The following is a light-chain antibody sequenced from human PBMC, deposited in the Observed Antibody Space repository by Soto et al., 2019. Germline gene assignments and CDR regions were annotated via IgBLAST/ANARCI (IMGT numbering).Light chain of an antibody. Sequence: EIQMTQSPATLPASVGGRATISCRASQSISDWLAWYQQKPGPAPRVLIYGASRWASGIPARFSGSGSGTEFPPTICSLPSEYVAFYYRQHYNNCLSFGGGTKVDIK. CDR1: QSISDW. V-gene: IGKV3-15*01. CDR3: QHYNNCLS. J-gene: IGKJ4*02. CDR2: GAS.